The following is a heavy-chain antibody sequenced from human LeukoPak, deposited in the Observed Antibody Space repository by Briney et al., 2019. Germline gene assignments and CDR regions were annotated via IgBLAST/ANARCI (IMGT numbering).Heavy chain of an antibody. CDR3: ARGSKAAPGTFDY. D-gene: IGHD6-13*01. CDR2: IYYTGST. Sequence: TSETLSLTCTVSVGSISSYYWSWIRQPPGKGLEWIGYIYYTGSTDYNPSLKSRVAISVDTSKNQFSLKLSSVTAADTAVYYCARGSKAAPGTFDYWGQGTLVTVSS. CDR1: VGSISSYY. J-gene: IGHJ4*02. V-gene: IGHV4-59*01.